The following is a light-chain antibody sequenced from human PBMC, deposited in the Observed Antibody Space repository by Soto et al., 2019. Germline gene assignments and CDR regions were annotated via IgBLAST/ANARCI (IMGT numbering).Light chain of an antibody. CDR3: QQYNNWPPVT. CDR2: GAS. J-gene: IGKJ1*01. CDR1: QSVSGW. V-gene: IGKV3-15*01. Sequence: MTQSPSTLSASVGDTVTVTCRASQSVSGWLAWYQQKPGQAPRLLIYGASTRATGIPARFSGSGSGTEFTLTISSLQSEDFAVYYCQQYNNWPPVTFGQGTKVDIK.